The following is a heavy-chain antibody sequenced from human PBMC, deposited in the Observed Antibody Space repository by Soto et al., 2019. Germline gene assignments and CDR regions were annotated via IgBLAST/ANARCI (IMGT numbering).Heavy chain of an antibody. J-gene: IGHJ6*02. Sequence: SVKVSCKASGGTFSSYAISWVRQAPGQGLEWMGGIIPIFGTANYAQKFQGRVTITADKSTSTAYMELSSLRSEDTAVYYCARGGVGANYYYYGMDVWGQGTTVTISS. CDR3: ARGGVGANYYYYGMDV. CDR1: GGTFSSYA. V-gene: IGHV1-69*06. D-gene: IGHD1-26*01. CDR2: IIPIFGTA.